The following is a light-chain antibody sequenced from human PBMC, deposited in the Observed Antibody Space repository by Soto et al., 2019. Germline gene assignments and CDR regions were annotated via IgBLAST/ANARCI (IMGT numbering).Light chain of an antibody. Sequence: QSVLTQPASVSGSPGQSITISCTGTSSDVGAYIFVSWYQQYPGKAPKLMISDITNRPSGVSNRFSGSKAGNTASLTISGLQAEDEADYYCVSFTTSKSYVLGTGTKVTVL. CDR3: VSFTTSKSYV. J-gene: IGLJ1*01. CDR2: DIT. V-gene: IGLV2-14*01. CDR1: SSDVGAYIF.